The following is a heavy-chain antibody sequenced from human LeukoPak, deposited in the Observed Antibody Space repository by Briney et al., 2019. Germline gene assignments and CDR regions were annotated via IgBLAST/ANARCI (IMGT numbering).Heavy chain of an antibody. CDR2: INSDGSST. V-gene: IGHV3-74*01. CDR3: VTYYYVY. J-gene: IGHJ4*02. CDR1: GFTFESFG. Sequence: GGSLRLSCAASGFTFESFGMNWVRQAPGKGLVWVSRINSDGSSTSYADSVKGRFTISRDNAKNTLYLQMNSLRAEDTAVYYCVTYYYVYWGQGTLVTVSS.